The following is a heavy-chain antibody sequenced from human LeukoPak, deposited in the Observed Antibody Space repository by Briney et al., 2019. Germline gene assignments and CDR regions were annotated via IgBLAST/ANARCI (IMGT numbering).Heavy chain of an antibody. CDR2: IYYSGST. Sequence: PSETLSLTCTVSVGSISSYYWSWIRQPPGKGLEWIGYIYYSGSTNYNPSLKSRVTISVDTSKNQFSLKLSSVTAADTAVYYCARTYSSSVPFDYWGQGTLVTVSS. V-gene: IGHV4-59*01. CDR1: VGSISSYY. CDR3: ARTYSSSVPFDY. J-gene: IGHJ4*02. D-gene: IGHD6-6*01.